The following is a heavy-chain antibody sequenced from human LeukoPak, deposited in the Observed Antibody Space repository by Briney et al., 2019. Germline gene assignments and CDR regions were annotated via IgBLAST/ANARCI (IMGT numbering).Heavy chain of an antibody. J-gene: IGHJ4*02. Sequence: SETLSLTCTVSGGSISSSSYYWGWIRQPPGKGLEWIGSIYYSGSTYYNPSLKSRVTISVDTSKNQFSLKLSSVTAADTAVYYCARQSRYGPGKPNDYWGQGTLVTVSS. V-gene: IGHV4-39*01. D-gene: IGHD5-18*01. CDR3: ARQSRYGPGKPNDY. CDR2: IYYSGST. CDR1: GGSISSSSYY.